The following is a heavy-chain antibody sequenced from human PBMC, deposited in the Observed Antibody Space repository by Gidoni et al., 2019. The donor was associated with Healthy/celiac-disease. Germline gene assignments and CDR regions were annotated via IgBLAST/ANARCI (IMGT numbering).Heavy chain of an antibody. D-gene: IGHD4-4*01. CDR2: IIPIFGKA. Sequence: QVQLVQSGAEVKKPGSSVKVSCQASGSTFSSYAISWVRQAPGQGREWMGGIIPIFGKANYAQKFQGRVTITADESTSTAYMELSSLRSEDTAVYYCARVPGRGNYDYYYYGMDVWGQGTTVTVSS. CDR1: GSTFSSYA. J-gene: IGHJ6*02. V-gene: IGHV1-69*01. CDR3: ARVPGRGNYDYYYYGMDV.